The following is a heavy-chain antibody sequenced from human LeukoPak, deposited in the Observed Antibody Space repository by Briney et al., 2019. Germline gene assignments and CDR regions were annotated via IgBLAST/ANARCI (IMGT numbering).Heavy chain of an antibody. Sequence: PSETLSLTCAVYGGSFSGYYWSWIRQPPGKGLEWIGEINHSGSTNYNPSLKGRVTISVDTSKNQFSLNLSSVTAADTAVYYCTRGRAAMVPLWGRGTLVTVSS. CDR1: GGSFSGYY. D-gene: IGHD5-18*01. CDR3: TRGRAAMVPL. V-gene: IGHV4-34*01. J-gene: IGHJ4*02. CDR2: INHSGST.